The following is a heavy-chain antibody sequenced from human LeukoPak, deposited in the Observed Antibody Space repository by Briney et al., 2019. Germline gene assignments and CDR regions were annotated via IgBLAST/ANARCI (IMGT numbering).Heavy chain of an antibody. CDR3: ARVYDSSGYFFDY. V-gene: IGHV1-69*13. CDR2: IIPIFGTA. D-gene: IGHD3-22*01. CDR1: GGTFSSYA. J-gene: IGHJ4*02. Sequence: SVKVSCKASGGTFSSYAISWVRQAPGQGLEWMGGIIPIFGTANYAQKFQGRVTITADESTSTAYMELSRLRSEDTAVYYCARVYDSSGYFFDYWGEGTLVTVSP.